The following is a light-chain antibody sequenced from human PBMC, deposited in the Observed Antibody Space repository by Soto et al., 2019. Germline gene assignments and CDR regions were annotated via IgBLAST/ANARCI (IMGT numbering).Light chain of an antibody. CDR3: GSYAGRSTWV. V-gene: IGLV2-23*02. J-gene: IGLJ3*02. CDR2: EVN. Sequence: QSALTQPASVSGSPGQSITISCTGTSSDVGNFNLVSWYQQYPDKAPKLMIYEVNKRPSGVSNRFSGSKSGNTASLTISGLQAEDEAVYHCGSYAGRSTWVLGGGTKLTVL. CDR1: SSDVGNFNL.